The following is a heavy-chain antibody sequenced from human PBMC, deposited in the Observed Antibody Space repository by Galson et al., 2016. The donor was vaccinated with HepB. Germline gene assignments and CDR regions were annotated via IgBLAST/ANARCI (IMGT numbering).Heavy chain of an antibody. Sequence: SLRLSCAASGFTFSIYDLNWVRQTPGKGLEWVSYIASSATNINYADSVKGRFTISRDNAKNTVYLQMSSLRAEDTAVYYCANERVGGYDFYWFDPWGQGTRVTVSS. D-gene: IGHD3-3*01. J-gene: IGHJ5*02. CDR1: GFTFSIYD. V-gene: IGHV3-48*03. CDR3: ANERVGGYDFYWFDP. CDR2: IASSATNI.